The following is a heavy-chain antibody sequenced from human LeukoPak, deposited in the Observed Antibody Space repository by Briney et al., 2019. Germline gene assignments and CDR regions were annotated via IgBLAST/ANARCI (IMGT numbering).Heavy chain of an antibody. CDR3: ARKPPLDDILTGSNQFDY. J-gene: IGHJ4*02. CDR2: ISSSSSYI. V-gene: IGHV3-21*01. CDR1: GFTFSSYS. D-gene: IGHD3-9*01. Sequence: MTGGSLRLSCAASGFTFSSYSMNWVRQAPGKGLEWVSSISSSSSYIYYADSVKGRFTISRDNAKNSLYLQMNSLRAEDTAVYYCARKPPLDDILTGSNQFDYWGQGTLVTVSS.